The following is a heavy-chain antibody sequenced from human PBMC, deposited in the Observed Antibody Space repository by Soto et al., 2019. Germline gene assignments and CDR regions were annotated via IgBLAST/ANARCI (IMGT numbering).Heavy chain of an antibody. Sequence: ESLKISCKGSGYSFTSYWINWVRQMPGKGLEWMGRIDPSDSYTNYSPSFQGHVTTSADKSISTAYLQWSSLKASDTAMYYCATSYTSPSSEWYYGMDVWGQGTTVTVSS. D-gene: IGHD6-6*01. CDR3: ATSYTSPSSEWYYGMDV. CDR1: GYSFTSYW. J-gene: IGHJ6*02. V-gene: IGHV5-10-1*01. CDR2: IDPSDSYT.